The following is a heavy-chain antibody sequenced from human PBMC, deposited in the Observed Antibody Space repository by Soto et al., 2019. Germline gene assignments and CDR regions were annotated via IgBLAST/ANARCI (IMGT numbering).Heavy chain of an antibody. CDR2: ISFSDGGT. Sequence: EEQLLESGGGLIQPGGSLRLACAASGFTFSRYAMTWVRQAPGKGLEWVSSISFSDGGTYYADSVKGRLTISRDNSKNTLFLQMNSLRVEDTAVYYCVKDDRILGRRYVDLWGRGTLVTVSS. V-gene: IGHV3-23*01. CDR1: GFTFSRYA. D-gene: IGHD2-15*01. J-gene: IGHJ2*01. CDR3: VKDDRILGRRYVDL.